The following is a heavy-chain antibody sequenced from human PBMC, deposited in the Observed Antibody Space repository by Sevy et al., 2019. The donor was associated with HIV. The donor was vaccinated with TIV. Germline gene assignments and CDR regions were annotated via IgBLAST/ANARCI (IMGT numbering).Heavy chain of an antibody. CDR1: GFTFDDYA. CDR3: AKEKGYCTNGVCYTSYYYYGMDV. Sequence: GGSLRLSCAASGFTFDDYAMHWVRQAPGKGLEWVSGISWNSGSIGYADSVKGRFTISRDNAKNSLYLQMNSLRAEDTALYYGAKEKGYCTNGVCYTSYYYYGMDVWGQGTTVTVSS. V-gene: IGHV3-9*01. D-gene: IGHD2-8*01. J-gene: IGHJ6*02. CDR2: ISWNSGSI.